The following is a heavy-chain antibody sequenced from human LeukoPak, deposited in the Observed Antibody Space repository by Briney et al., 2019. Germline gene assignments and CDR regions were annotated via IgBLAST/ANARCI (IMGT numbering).Heavy chain of an antibody. CDR1: GYTFTSYY. Sequence: ASVKVSCKASGYTFTSYYMHWVRQAPGQGLEWMGIFNPSGGTTSYAQKFQGRVTMTRDTSTSTVYMELSSLRSEDTAVYYCARSSITIFGVVITGDYWGQGTLVTVSS. J-gene: IGHJ4*02. V-gene: IGHV1-46*01. CDR2: FNPSGGTT. CDR3: ARSSITIFGVVITGDY. D-gene: IGHD3-3*01.